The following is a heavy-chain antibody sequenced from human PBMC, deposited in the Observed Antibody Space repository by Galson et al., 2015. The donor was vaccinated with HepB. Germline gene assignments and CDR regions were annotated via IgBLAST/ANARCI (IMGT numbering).Heavy chain of an antibody. V-gene: IGHV3-23*01. CDR1: GFTFSSYA. CDR2: ISGSGDNT. Sequence: SLRLSCAASGFTFSSYAMRWVRQAPGKGLEWVSSISGSGDNTYYADSVKGRFTISRDNSKNTLYLQMNSLRAEDTAIYYCAKRLSRYDSNSGLDYWGQGTLVTVSS. CDR3: AKRLSRYDSNSGLDY. D-gene: IGHD1-1*01. J-gene: IGHJ4*02.